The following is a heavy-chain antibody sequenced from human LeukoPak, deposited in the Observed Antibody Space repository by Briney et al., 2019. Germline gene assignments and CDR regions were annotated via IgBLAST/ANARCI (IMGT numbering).Heavy chain of an antibody. V-gene: IGHV4-34*01. CDR2: INHSGST. Sequence: SETLSLTCAVYGGSFSDYYWNWIRQPPGKGLEWIGEINHSGSTNYNPSLKSRVTISVDMSKNQFSLKLSSVTAADTAVYYCARAKLYQNDAFDIWGQGTMVTVSS. J-gene: IGHJ3*02. CDR3: ARAKLYQNDAFDI. D-gene: IGHD2-2*02. CDR1: GGSFSDYY.